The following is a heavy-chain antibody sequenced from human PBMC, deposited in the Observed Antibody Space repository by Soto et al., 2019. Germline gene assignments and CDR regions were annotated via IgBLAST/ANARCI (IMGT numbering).Heavy chain of an antibody. CDR1: GFTFDDYA. V-gene: IGHV3-9*01. J-gene: IGHJ4*02. D-gene: IGHD5-18*01. CDR3: VRSKGGYSYGTPFDY. Sequence: EVQLEESGGALVQPGRSLRLSCAASGFTFDDYAMYWVRQVLGKGLEWVSSISWNSGNIAYADSVKGRFTTSRDNAENSLYRQMNSLRPEDTALYYCVRSKGGYSYGTPFDYWGQGTLVTVSS. CDR2: ISWNSGNI.